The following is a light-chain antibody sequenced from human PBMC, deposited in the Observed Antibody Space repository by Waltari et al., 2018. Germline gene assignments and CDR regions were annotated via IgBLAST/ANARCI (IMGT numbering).Light chain of an antibody. CDR3: QHYVRLPAT. Sequence: EIVLTQSPGTLSLSPGERATLSCRASQSVSRSLTWYQQKPGQAPRLLIYDASSRATGIPDRFSGSGSGTDFTLTISRLQPEDFAVYYCQHYVRLPATFGQGTKMEIK. V-gene: IGKV3-20*01. J-gene: IGKJ1*01. CDR2: DAS. CDR1: QSVSRS.